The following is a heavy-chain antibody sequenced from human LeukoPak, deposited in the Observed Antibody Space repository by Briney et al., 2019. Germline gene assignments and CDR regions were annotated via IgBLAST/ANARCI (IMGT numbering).Heavy chain of an antibody. CDR1: GGPISSYY. D-gene: IGHD3-3*01. V-gene: IGHV4-4*07. CDR3: ARWSGQTSSSQYYYMDV. J-gene: IGHJ6*03. Sequence: AETLSLTCTVSGGPISSYYWSWTRQPAGEGGEWFARIYTSGSTIYNHSLKSRVPISAGKSKNQFSLKLSSVTAADTAVYYCARWSGQTSSSQYYYMDVWGKGTTVTVSS. CDR2: IYTSGST.